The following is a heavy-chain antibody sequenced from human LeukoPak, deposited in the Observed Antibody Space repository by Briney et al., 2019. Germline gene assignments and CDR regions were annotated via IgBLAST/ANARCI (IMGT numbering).Heavy chain of an antibody. CDR1: GGTFSSYA. Sequence: ASVKVSCKASGGTFSSYAISWVRQAPGQGLEWMGGIIPIFGTANYAQKFQGRVTITADESTSTAYMELSSLRSEDTAVYYCARERRLEYYYDSSGYYYPQPFDYWGQGTLVTVSS. CDR2: IIPIFGTA. V-gene: IGHV1-69*13. CDR3: ARERRLEYYYDSSGYYYPQPFDY. D-gene: IGHD3-22*01. J-gene: IGHJ4*02.